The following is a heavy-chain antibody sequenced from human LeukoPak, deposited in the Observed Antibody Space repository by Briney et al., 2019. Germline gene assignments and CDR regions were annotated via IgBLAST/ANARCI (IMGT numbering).Heavy chain of an antibody. J-gene: IGHJ5*02. CDR3: MRDVAFFGSSWHNWFDP. Sequence: ASVKVSCKASGYTFTTYGISWVRQAPGQGLEWMGWISAYTGDTNYAQKFQGRVTMTTDTSTSTAYMELRSLRSDDSAVYYCMRDVAFFGSSWHNWFDPWGQGTLVIVSS. CDR1: GYTFTTYG. V-gene: IGHV1-18*01. D-gene: IGHD6-13*01. CDR2: ISAYTGDT.